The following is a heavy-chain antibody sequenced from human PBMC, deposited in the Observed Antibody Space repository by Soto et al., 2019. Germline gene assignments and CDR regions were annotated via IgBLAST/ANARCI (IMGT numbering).Heavy chain of an antibody. V-gene: IGHV1-58*01. CDR3: AAGEHIVVVTAIPNYYYYYGMDV. J-gene: IGHJ6*02. Sequence: SVKVSCKASGFTFTSSAVQWVRQARGQRLEWIGWIVVGSGNTNYAQKFQERVTITRDMSTSTAYMELSSLRSEDTAVYYCAAGEHIVVVTAIPNYYYYYGMDVWGQGTTVTVSS. D-gene: IGHD2-21*02. CDR1: GFTFTSSA. CDR2: IVVGSGNT.